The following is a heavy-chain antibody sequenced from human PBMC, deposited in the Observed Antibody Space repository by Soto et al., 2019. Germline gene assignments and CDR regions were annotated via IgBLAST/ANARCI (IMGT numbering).Heavy chain of an antibody. D-gene: IGHD3-16*01. CDR2: ISGRGGSV. J-gene: IGHJ5*02. CDR1: GFRLTDYA. CDR3: VKRAYSSNRRGCAA. Sequence: GVSMRPSCLASGFRLTDYAMTWVSQGPGRGLEWVSVISGRGGSVYYTDSVRGRFTISRDSSKNTRYLPMHRRRPEDTAVYFWVKRAYSSNRRGCAAWGQGTQVT. V-gene: IGHV3-23*01.